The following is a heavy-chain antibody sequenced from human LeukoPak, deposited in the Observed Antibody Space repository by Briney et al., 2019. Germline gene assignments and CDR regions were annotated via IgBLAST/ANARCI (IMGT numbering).Heavy chain of an antibody. V-gene: IGHV4-59*02. J-gene: IGHJ5*02. CDR3: ATCSGGSCYHRSGWFDP. D-gene: IGHD2-15*01. Sequence: SETLSLTCTISGGSVSDYYWSWIRQSPGKGLEWIGYISYTGSTTYNPSLKSRVTMSADTSKNQFSLKLSSVTAADTAVYYCATCSGGSCYHRSGWFDPWGQGTLVTVSS. CDR1: GGSVSDYY. CDR2: ISYTGST.